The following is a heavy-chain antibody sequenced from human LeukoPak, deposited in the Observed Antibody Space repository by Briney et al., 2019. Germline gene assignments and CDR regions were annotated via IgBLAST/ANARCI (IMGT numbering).Heavy chain of an antibody. V-gene: IGHV3-23*01. J-gene: IGHJ4*02. CDR2: ISGSGGST. Sequence: GGSLRLSCAASGFTFSSYAMSWVRQAPGKGLEWVSAISGSGGSTYYADSVKGRFTISRDNSKNTLYLQMNSLRAEDTAVYYCAKDPEGYDFWSGYFPHLDYWGQGTLVTVSS. D-gene: IGHD3-3*01. CDR1: GFTFSSYA. CDR3: AKDPEGYDFWSGYFPHLDY.